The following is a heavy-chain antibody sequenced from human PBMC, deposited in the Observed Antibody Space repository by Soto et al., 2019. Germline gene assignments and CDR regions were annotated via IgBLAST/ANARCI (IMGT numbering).Heavy chain of an antibody. Sequence: PGGSLRLSCAASGFTFSSFAMTWVRQAPGKGLEWVSGISGGDGSASYADSVKGRFTISRDNSKNTLSLQMNRLRAEDTAVYYCAKDDWSYFFDYWGQGTLVTVSS. CDR3: AKDDWSYFFDY. D-gene: IGHD3-10*01. CDR2: ISGGDGSA. J-gene: IGHJ4*01. CDR1: GFTFSSFA. V-gene: IGHV3-23*01.